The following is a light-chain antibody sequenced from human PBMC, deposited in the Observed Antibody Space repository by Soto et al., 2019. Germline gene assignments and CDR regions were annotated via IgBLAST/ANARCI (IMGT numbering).Light chain of an antibody. J-gene: IGKJ4*01. Sequence: EIVMTPSPATLSVSPGERATLSCRASPSVSSDVAWYEQKPGQAPRLLIYGASTRATGIPARFSGSGSGTEFTLSISSLQSEDFAVYYCQQYNNWPLTFGGGTKVDIK. CDR3: QQYNNWPLT. CDR2: GAS. V-gene: IGKV3-15*01. CDR1: PSVSSD.